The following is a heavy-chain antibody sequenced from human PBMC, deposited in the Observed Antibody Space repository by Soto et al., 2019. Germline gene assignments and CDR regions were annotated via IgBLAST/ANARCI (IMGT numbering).Heavy chain of an antibody. J-gene: IGHJ4*02. Sequence: ASVKVSCKASGYTFTSYGISWVRQAPGQGLEWMGWISAYNGNTNYAQKLQGRVTVTTDTSTSTAYMELRSLRSDDTAVYYCARGAVVIALASWYYFDYWGQGTLVTVSS. CDR2: ISAYNGNT. V-gene: IGHV1-18*01. D-gene: IGHD2-21*01. CDR1: GYTFTSYG. CDR3: ARGAVVIALASWYYFDY.